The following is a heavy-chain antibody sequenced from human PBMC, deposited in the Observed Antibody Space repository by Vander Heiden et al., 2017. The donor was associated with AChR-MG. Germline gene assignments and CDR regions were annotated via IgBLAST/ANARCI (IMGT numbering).Heavy chain of an antibody. CDR3: ARHSGPGFSVLRYFDWSPGEYYMDV. CDR1: GYSFTSYW. J-gene: IGHJ6*03. V-gene: IGHV5-51*01. D-gene: IGHD3-9*01. Sequence: EVQLVQSGAAVTKPGESLKISCKGSGYSFTSYWIGWVRQLPGKGLGCMGIIYPGDSDTRYGPSFQDQVTISADKSISTADLQWSSLKASDTAMYYCARHSGPGFSVLRYFDWSPGEYYMDVWGKGTTVTVSS. CDR2: IYPGDSDT.